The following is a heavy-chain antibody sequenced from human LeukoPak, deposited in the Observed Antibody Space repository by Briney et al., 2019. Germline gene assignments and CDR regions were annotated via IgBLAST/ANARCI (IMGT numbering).Heavy chain of an antibody. Sequence: ASVKVSCKASGYTFTSYYMHWVRQAPGQGFEWMGLINPSGGSTSYAQKFQGRVTMTRDTPTSTVYMELSSLRSEDTAVYYCAGDPPFIKGSGYAAGYFDYWGQGTLVTVSS. V-gene: IGHV1-46*01. CDR2: INPSGGST. J-gene: IGHJ4*02. D-gene: IGHD3-22*01. CDR3: AGDPPFIKGSGYAAGYFDY. CDR1: GYTFTSYY.